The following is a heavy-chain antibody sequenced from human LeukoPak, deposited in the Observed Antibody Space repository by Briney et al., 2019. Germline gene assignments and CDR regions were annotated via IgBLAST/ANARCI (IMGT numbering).Heavy chain of an antibody. J-gene: IGHJ6*02. V-gene: IGHV3-21*01. CDR3: ACGDYDAVNYYYYYGMDV. CDR2: ISSSSSYI. D-gene: IGHD4-17*01. CDR1: GFTFSSYS. Sequence: GGSLRLSCAASGFTFSSYSMNWVRQAPGKGLEWVSSISSSSSYIYYADSVKGRFTISRDNAKNSLYLQMNSLRAEDTAVYYCACGDYDAVNYYYYYGMDVWGQGTTVTVSS.